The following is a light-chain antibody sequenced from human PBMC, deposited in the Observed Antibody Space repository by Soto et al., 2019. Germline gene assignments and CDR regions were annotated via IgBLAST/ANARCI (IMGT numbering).Light chain of an antibody. CDR3: LQHNTYPLYT. CDR2: TAS. J-gene: IGKJ2*01. Sequence: DIQMTQSPLSPSASVGDRVTITCRASQGIRNDLGWSQQKPGKAPKRLIYTASGLQSGVPSRFSGSGSGTNLTLTISSLQPADFATYYCLQHNTYPLYTFGQGTKLEIE. V-gene: IGKV1-17*01. CDR1: QGIRND.